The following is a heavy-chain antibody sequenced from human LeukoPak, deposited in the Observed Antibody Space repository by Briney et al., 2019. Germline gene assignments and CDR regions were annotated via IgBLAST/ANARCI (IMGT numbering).Heavy chain of an antibody. CDR3: ATSAPAAIKSQYYFDY. J-gene: IGHJ4*02. D-gene: IGHD2-2*02. V-gene: IGHV1-24*01. CDR2: FDPEDGET. CDR1: GYTLTELS. Sequence: ASVKVSCKVSGYTLTELSMHWVRQAPGKGLEWMGGFDPEDGETIYAQKFQGRVTMTEDTSTDTAYMELSSLRSEDTAVYYCATSAPAAIKSQYYFDYWGQGTLVTVSS.